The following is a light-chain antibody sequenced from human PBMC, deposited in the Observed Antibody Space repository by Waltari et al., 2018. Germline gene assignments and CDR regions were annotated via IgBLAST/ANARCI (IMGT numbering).Light chain of an antibody. CDR2: EVT. CDR1: SSDVGAYNY. CDR3: SSYAGSNNYV. Sequence: QSALTQPPSASGSPGQSVTIPCTGTSSDVGAYNYVPWYQHHPGKAPKLMIYEVTKRPSGVPDRFSGSKSGNTASLTVSGLQAEDEADYYCSSYAGSNNYVFGTGTKVTVL. V-gene: IGLV2-8*01. J-gene: IGLJ1*01.